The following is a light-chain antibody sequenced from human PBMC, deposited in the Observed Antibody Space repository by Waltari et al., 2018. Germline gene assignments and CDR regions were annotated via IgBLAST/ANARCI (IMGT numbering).Light chain of an antibody. Sequence: EIVLTQSPATLSLSPGERATLSCRASQSVSSSLAWYQQKPGQAPRLLIYGASNRATGISDTFRVSGSATDFTLTISSLEPEDFAVYYCHQYINWPLTFGGGTKVEIE. V-gene: IGKV3-15*01. CDR1: QSVSSS. J-gene: IGKJ4*01. CDR3: HQYINWPLT. CDR2: GAS.